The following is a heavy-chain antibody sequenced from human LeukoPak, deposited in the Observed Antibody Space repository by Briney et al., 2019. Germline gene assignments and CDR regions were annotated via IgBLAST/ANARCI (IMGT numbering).Heavy chain of an antibody. CDR2: ISYDGSNK. V-gene: IGHV3-30*18. D-gene: IGHD2-2*02. CDR3: AKGPRARGIPYTPYYFDY. Sequence: GGSLRLSCAASGFTFSSYGMHWVRQAPGKGLEWVAVISYDGSNKYYADSVKGRFTISRDNSKNTLYLQMNSLRAEDTAVYYCAKGPRARGIPYTPYYFDYGGQRTLVTASS. J-gene: IGHJ4*02. CDR1: GFTFSSYG.